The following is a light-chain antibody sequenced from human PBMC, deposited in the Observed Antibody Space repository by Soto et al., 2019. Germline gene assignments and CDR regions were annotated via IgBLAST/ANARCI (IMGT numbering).Light chain of an antibody. Sequence: DIQMTQSPSSLSASVGDRVTITCRASQSISSYLNWYQQKPGKAPKLLIYAAYSLKSGVPSRFSGSGYGTDFTLTISSLQPEDFATYYCQQSYSTPRTFGQGTKVEIK. CDR3: QQSYSTPRT. J-gene: IGKJ1*01. CDR1: QSISSY. CDR2: AAY. V-gene: IGKV1-39*01.